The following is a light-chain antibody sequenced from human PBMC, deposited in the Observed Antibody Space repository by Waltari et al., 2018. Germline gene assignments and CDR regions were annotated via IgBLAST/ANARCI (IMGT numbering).Light chain of an antibody. J-gene: IGKJ4*01. CDR3: QQFYGSPFT. V-gene: IGKV4-1*01. CDR2: WAP. Sequence: DIVMTQSPDSLAVSLDERDTINCTSSRSVFYSPNNKNYSSGYKKKPGQPPKLLIYWAPTREPVVPDRISGSGDGTDFTLTISSLQAEDVALYYCQQFYGSPFTFGGGTKVEIK. CDR1: RSVFYSPNNKNY.